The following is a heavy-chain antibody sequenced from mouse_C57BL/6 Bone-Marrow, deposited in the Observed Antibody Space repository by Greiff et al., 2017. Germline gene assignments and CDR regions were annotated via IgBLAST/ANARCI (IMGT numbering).Heavy chain of an antibody. V-gene: IGHV5-6*01. CDR3: ARRTYNFDY. J-gene: IGHJ2*01. CDR1: GFTFSSYG. CDR2: ISSGGSYT. Sequence: EVQGVESGGDLVKPGGSLKLSCAASGFTFSSYGMSWVRQTPDKRLEWVATISSGGSYTYYPDSVKGRFTISRDNAKNTLYLQMSSLKSEDTAMYYCARRTYNFDYWGQGTTLTVSS.